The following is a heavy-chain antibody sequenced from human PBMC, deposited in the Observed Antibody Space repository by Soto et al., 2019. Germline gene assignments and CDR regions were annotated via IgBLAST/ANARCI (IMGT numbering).Heavy chain of an antibody. CDR1: GYSFTSYW. CDR2: IDPSDSST. V-gene: IGHV5-10-1*01. Sequence: SLKISCKGSGYSFTSYWISWVRQMPGKGLEWMGRIDPSDSSTNYSPSFQGHVTISADKSISTAYLQWSSLKASDTAMYYCASLYCTNGVCPSNAFDIWGQGTMVTVSS. D-gene: IGHD2-8*01. J-gene: IGHJ3*02. CDR3: ASLYCTNGVCPSNAFDI.